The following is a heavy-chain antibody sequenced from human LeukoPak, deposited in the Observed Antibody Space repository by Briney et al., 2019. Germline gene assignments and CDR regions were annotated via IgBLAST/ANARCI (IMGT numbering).Heavy chain of an antibody. D-gene: IGHD1-26*01. V-gene: IGHV4-4*07. CDR1: GGSISSYY. CDR3: ARGRVTSGSYSGFDP. Sequence: ASETLSLTCTVSGGSISSYYWSWIRQPAGKGLEWIGRIYTSGSTNYNPSLKSRVTMSVDTSKNQFSLKLSFVTAADTAVYYCARGRVTSGSYSGFDPWGQRTLVTVSS. J-gene: IGHJ5*02. CDR2: IYTSGST.